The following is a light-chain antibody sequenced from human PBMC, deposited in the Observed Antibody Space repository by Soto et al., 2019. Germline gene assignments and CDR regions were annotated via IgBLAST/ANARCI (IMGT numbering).Light chain of an antibody. Sequence: IVMPQSPATLSVFPGERASLSSRASQRISSNLAWYQQKPGQAPKLLIYAASTRSTGIPSRFSGSGSGTEFTLTISSLQPEDFAVYYCLQYYNWPWTFGQGTKVDIK. CDR1: QRISSN. CDR2: AAS. V-gene: IGKV3-15*01. CDR3: LQYYNWPWT. J-gene: IGKJ1*01.